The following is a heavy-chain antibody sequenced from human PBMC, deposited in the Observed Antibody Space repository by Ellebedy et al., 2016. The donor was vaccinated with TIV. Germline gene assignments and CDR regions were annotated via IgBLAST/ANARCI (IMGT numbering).Heavy chain of an antibody. V-gene: IGHV3-7*01. D-gene: IGHD5-12*01. J-gene: IGHJ4*02. CDR3: ARGEATPYPAGWDDY. CDR2: IKQDGSEK. CDR1: GFTFSSYW. Sequence: GESLKISXAASGFTFSSYWMSWLRQAPGKGLEWVANIKQDGSEKNYVDSVKGRFTISRDNAKNSLYLQMNSLRAEDTAVYYCARGEATPYPAGWDDYWGQGTLVTVSS.